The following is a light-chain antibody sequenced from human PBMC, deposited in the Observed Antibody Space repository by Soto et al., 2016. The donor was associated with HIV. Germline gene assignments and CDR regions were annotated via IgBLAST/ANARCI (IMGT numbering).Light chain of an antibody. V-gene: IGKV1-5*03. CDR3: QQYNTVPWT. Sequence: DIQMTQLPSTLSASIGDRVTITCRASQSVSVWLAWYQQKPGKAPNLLIFKTSTLEIGVPSRFSGSGSGTDFTLTLSSVQPDDVGTYYCQQYNTVPWTFGQGTKLEMK. CDR1: QSVSVW. J-gene: IGKJ1*01. CDR2: KTS.